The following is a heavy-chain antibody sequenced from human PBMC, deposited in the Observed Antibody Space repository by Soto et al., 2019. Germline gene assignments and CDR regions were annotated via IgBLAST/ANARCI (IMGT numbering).Heavy chain of an antibody. Sequence: QVQLQESGPGLVKPSQTLSLTCTVSGGSISSGDYYWSWIRQPPGKGLEWIGYILYSGTTNYNPSLESRLTISVDTSKNQFSLKLTSVTAADTAVYCCARNGALDYWGRGTLVTVSS. V-gene: IGHV4-30-4*01. D-gene: IGHD2-8*01. J-gene: IGHJ4*02. CDR1: GGSISSGDYY. CDR2: ILYSGTT. CDR3: ARNGALDY.